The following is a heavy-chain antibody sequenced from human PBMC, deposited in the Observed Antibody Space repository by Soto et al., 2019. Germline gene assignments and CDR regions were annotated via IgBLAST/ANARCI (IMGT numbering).Heavy chain of an antibody. D-gene: IGHD6-19*01. CDR2: ITHGGST. CDR3: ARMAVTTFYYYAMDV. J-gene: IGHJ6*02. Sequence: PSETLPLTCAVYGYSIRSSDWWGWIRQPPGKGLEWIGYITHGGSTNYNPSLKRRVTMSVDPSKNQFSLNLTSVTAVDTAVYYCARMAVTTFYYYAMDVWGQGTTVTISS. CDR1: GYSIRSSDW. V-gene: IGHV4-28*01.